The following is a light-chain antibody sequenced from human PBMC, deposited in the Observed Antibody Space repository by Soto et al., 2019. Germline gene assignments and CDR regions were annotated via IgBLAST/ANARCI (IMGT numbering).Light chain of an antibody. CDR1: SSDVGGYNY. CDR3: SSYTSSSTYV. Sequence: QSALTQPASVSGSPGQSITISCTGTSSDVGGYNYVSWYQQHPGKAPKLIIYEVSNRPSGVSNHFSGSKSGNTASLTISGLQAEDEADYYFSSYTSSSTYVFGTGTKLTVL. CDR2: EVS. J-gene: IGLJ1*01. V-gene: IGLV2-14*01.